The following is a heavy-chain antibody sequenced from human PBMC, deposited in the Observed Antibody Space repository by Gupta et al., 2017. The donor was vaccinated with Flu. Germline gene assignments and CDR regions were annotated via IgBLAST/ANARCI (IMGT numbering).Heavy chain of an antibody. CDR3: ARVASVGTTTSYFDY. D-gene: IGHD4-17*01. CDR1: GQSITADSY. Sequence: QVRLQESGPRLVKPSETLSLNCAVSGQSITADSYWGWIRQPPGKGLEWIGTVWLSGTPHYNPSLKGRVSLSIDTSKNHFSLRLGSLTATDTAVYYCARVASVGTTTSYFDYWGQGTLVTVSS. CDR2: VWLSGTP. J-gene: IGHJ4*02. V-gene: IGHV4-38-2*01.